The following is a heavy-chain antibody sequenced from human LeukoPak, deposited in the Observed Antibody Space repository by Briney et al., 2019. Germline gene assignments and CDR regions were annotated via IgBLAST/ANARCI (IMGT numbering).Heavy chain of an antibody. J-gene: IGHJ4*02. CDR3: AIGAENYYFDH. CDR2: TNPNSGDT. Sequence: ASVKVSCKPSGYTFTGYYMQWVRHAPGQGLEWMGSTNPNSGDTNYTQKLQGRVTITADTSISTAYMELSRLTSADTRVYFCAIGAENYYFDHWGQGTLVSVSS. V-gene: IGHV1-2*02. CDR1: GYTFTGYY.